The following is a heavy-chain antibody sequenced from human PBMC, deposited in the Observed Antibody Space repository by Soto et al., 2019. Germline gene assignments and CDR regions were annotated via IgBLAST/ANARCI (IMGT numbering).Heavy chain of an antibody. CDR3: AKDRMTVTRGDLVY. J-gene: IGHJ4*02. Sequence: PGGSLRLSCTGSGFTFSTCALNWVRQAPGKGLEWVSSISGSGGSIYYADSVKGRFTISRDNSNNRLYLQMNSLRAEDTAVYYCAKDRMTVTRGDLVYWGQGTLVTVSS. CDR1: GFTFSTCA. D-gene: IGHD2-2*01. V-gene: IGHV3-23*01. CDR2: ISGSGGSI.